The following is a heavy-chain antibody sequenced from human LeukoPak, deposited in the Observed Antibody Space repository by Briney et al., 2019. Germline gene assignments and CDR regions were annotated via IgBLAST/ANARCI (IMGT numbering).Heavy chain of an antibody. CDR2: ISGSGGAT. CDR3: ARARYYYGSGSYYNRAYFDY. D-gene: IGHD3-10*01. Sequence: GGSLRLSCAASGFSFSSYAMSWVRQAPGKGLEWVSGISGSGGATYYADSVKGRFTVSRDNSKNTLYLQMNSLRAEDTAVYYCARARYYYGSGSYYNRAYFDYWGQGTLVTVSS. CDR1: GFSFSSYA. V-gene: IGHV3-23*01. J-gene: IGHJ4*02.